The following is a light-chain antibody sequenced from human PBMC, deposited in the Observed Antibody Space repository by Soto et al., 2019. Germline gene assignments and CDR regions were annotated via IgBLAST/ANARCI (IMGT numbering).Light chain of an antibody. Sequence: QSALTQPPSASGSPGQSVTISCTGTISDIGGYKYVSWYQHHPGKAPKVVIYEVTNRPSGIPYRFSGSKSGNTASLTVSGLQAEDEADYYCGSYGSTNTVVFGGGTKVTVL. V-gene: IGLV2-14*01. CDR1: ISDIGGYKY. J-gene: IGLJ2*01. CDR2: EVT. CDR3: GSYGSTNTVV.